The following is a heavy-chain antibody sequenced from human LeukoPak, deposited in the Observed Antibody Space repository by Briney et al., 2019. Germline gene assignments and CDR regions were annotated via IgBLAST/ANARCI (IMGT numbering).Heavy chain of an antibody. CDR3: ARDSGGRSVAGTAYYYGMDV. CDR1: GYTFTSYY. Sequence: ASVKVSCKASGYTFTSYYMHWVRQAPGQGLEWMGIINPSGGSTSYAQKFQGRVTMTRDTSTSTVYMELSSLRSEDTAVYYCARDSGGRSVAGTAYYYGMDVWGQGTTVTVSS. D-gene: IGHD6-19*01. CDR2: INPSGGST. J-gene: IGHJ6*02. V-gene: IGHV1-46*01.